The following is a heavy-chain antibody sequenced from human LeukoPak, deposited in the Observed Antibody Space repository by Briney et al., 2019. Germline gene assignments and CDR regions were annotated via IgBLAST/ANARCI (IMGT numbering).Heavy chain of an antibody. CDR2: IYHSGST. D-gene: IGHD3-3*01. CDR3: ARAANYDFWSGYYWDTYFDY. CDR1: GYSLSSGYY. Sequence: SETLSLTCTVSGYSLSSGYYWGWIRQPPGNGLEWIGSIYHSGSTYYNPSLKSRVTISVDTSKNQFSLKLSSVTAADAAVYYCARAANYDFWSGYYWDTYFDYWGQGTLVTVSS. J-gene: IGHJ4*02. V-gene: IGHV4-38-2*02.